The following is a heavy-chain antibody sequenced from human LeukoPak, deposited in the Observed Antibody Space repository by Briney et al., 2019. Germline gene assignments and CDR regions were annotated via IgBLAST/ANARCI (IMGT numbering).Heavy chain of an antibody. V-gene: IGHV3-23*01. J-gene: IGHJ4*02. D-gene: IGHD6-19*01. CDR1: GFSFISFA. CDR3: AKAAGYSSGWFTDYFDF. CDR2: ISGYGDTT. Sequence: GGSLRLSCTASGFSFISFAMSWVRQTPGKGLEWDSSISGYGDTTYYADSVKGRLTISRDNPKNTLFLHMNSLRAEDTAVYYCAKAAGYSSGWFTDYFDFWGQGILVTVSS.